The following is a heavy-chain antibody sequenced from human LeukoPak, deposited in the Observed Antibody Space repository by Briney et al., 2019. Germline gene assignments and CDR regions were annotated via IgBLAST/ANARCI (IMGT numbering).Heavy chain of an antibody. CDR1: GASISSYY. V-gene: IGHV4-59*01. CDR3: ARFSRPGDNSGHYLDH. J-gene: IGHJ4*02. D-gene: IGHD6-19*01. Sequence: SETLSLTCNVSGASISSYYWSWLRQPPGKGLEWIAYTLYSGDTNYNPSLKSRVTISVDTSKNQFSLKLSSVTAADTAVYYCARFSRPGDNSGHYLDHWGQGTLVTVSS. CDR2: TLYSGDT.